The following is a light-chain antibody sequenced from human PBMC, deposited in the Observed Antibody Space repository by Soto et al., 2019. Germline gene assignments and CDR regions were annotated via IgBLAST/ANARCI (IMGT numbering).Light chain of an antibody. CDR1: QSISSY. CDR2: AAS. V-gene: IGKV1-39*01. CDR3: QQSYSTPPYT. Sequence: DIHMTQSPSSLSASVRDRVTITCRASQSISSYLNWYQQKPGKAPKLLIYAASSLQSGVPSRFSGSGSGTDFTLTISSLQPEDFATYYCQQSYSTPPYTFGQGTKLEIK. J-gene: IGKJ2*01.